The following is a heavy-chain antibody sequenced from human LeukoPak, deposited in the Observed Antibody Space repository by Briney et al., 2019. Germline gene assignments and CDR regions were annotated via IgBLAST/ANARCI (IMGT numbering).Heavy chain of an antibody. J-gene: IGHJ4*02. CDR3: ARGPHYRGPFGY. Sequence: SETLSLTCAVYGGSFSGYYWSWIRRPPGKGLEWIGEINHSGSTNYNPSLKSRVTISVDTSKNQFSLKLSSVTAADTAVYYCARGPHYRGPFGYWGQGTLSPSPQ. D-gene: IGHD3-16*01. V-gene: IGHV4-34*01. CDR2: INHSGST. CDR1: GGSFSGYY.